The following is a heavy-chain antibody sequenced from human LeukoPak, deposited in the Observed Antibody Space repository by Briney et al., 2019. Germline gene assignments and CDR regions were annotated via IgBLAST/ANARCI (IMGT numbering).Heavy chain of an antibody. J-gene: IGHJ3*02. V-gene: IGHV3-23*01. CDR3: ARTAAASIRSFDM. CDR2: ITGSGGTT. D-gene: IGHD6-13*01. Sequence: GGSLRLSCAASGFTFRSRAMSWVRQAPGKGLEWVSTITGSGGTTYYADSVKGRFTISRDNSKNTVYLQMNSLRAEDTAVYYCARTAAASIRSFDMWGQGTMVTVSS. CDR1: GFTFRSRA.